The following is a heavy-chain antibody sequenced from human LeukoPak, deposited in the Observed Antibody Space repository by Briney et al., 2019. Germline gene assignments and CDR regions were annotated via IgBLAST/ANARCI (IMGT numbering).Heavy chain of an antibody. J-gene: IGHJ4*02. Sequence: SETLSLTCSVSGGSISNYYWNWLRQPAGKGLEWIGRIYASGSTNYNPSIKSRVTISMDKSKNHFSLNLKSVTAADTAFYYCARDFYGDDGHHPFDYWGQGIQVTVSS. V-gene: IGHV4-4*07. D-gene: IGHD2/OR15-2a*01. CDR2: IYASGST. CDR3: ARDFYGDDGHHPFDY. CDR1: GGSISNYY.